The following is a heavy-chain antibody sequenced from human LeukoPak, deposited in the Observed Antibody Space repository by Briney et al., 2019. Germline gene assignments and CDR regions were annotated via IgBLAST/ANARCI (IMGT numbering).Heavy chain of an antibody. D-gene: IGHD3-22*01. CDR1: GFTFSSYG. CDR2: ISYDGSNK. J-gene: IGHJ4*02. V-gene: IGHV3-30*03. Sequence: GGSLRLSCAASGFTFSSYGMHWVRQAPGKGLEWVAVISYDGSNKYYADSVKGRFTISRDNSKNMLFLQMNSLRAEDTAVYYCARELYYDSSGYYPYFDYWGQGTLVTVSS. CDR3: ARELYYDSSGYYPYFDY.